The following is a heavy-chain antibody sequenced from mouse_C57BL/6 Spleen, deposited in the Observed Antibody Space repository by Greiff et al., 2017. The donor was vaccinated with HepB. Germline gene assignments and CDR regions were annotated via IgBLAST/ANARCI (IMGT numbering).Heavy chain of an antibody. CDR1: GYTFTSYW. V-gene: IGHV1-52*01. CDR3: ARSTMVTFFDY. J-gene: IGHJ2*01. Sequence: QVQLKQPGAELVRPGSSVKLSCKASGYTFTSYWMHWVKQRPIQGLEWIGNIDPSDSETHYNQKFKDKATLTVDKSSSTAYMQLSSLTSEDSAVYYCARSTMVTFFDYWGQGTTLTVSS. D-gene: IGHD2-2*01. CDR2: IDPSDSET.